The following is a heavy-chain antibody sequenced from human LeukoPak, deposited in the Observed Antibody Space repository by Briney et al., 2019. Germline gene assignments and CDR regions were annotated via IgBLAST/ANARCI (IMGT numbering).Heavy chain of an antibody. D-gene: IGHD3-10*01. J-gene: IGHJ5*01. CDR1: GDSVSSNDAA. CDR2: TFYRSKWYY. CDR3: AREVAIVRGVRNWFDS. V-gene: IGHV6-1*01. Sequence: SQTLSLTCGISGDSVSSNDAAWSWIRQSPSRGLEWLGRTFYRSKWYYDYAPSVRSRITIKPDTSKSQFSLQLDSVTPEDTAVYYCAREVAIVRGVRNWFDSWARESWSPSPQ.